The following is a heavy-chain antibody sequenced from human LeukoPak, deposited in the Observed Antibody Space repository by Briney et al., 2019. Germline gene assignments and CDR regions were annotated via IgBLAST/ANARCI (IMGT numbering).Heavy chain of an antibody. CDR2: IDWDNDK. J-gene: IGHJ4*02. V-gene: IGHV2-70*11. CDR1: GFSLYTNRVA. D-gene: IGHD6-25*01. CDR3: VRLQFGVAEKFAASSGYPEY. Sequence: RSSGPALVRPTQTLTLTCTVSGFSLYTNRVAVAWIRQPPGKGLEWLARIDWDNDKYYNTSLTARLTISKDNSKKEVVLAMTNMQPADTATYYCVRLQFGVAEKFAASSGYPEYWGPGILVTVSS.